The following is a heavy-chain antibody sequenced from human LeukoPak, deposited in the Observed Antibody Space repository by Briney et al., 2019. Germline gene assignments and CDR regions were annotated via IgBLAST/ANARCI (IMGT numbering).Heavy chain of an antibody. V-gene: IGHV3-53*01. CDR2: IKSGGNT. CDR3: ARTISSSGIYYYYYMDV. CDR1: GFSVSTKY. D-gene: IGHD6-6*01. Sequence: PGGSLRLSCAASGFSVSTKYMTWVRQAPGKGLEWVSVIKSGGNTRYADSVKGRFTISRDNSKNTLYLQMNSLRAEDTAVYYCARTISSSGIYYYYYMDVWGKGTTVTVSS. J-gene: IGHJ6*03.